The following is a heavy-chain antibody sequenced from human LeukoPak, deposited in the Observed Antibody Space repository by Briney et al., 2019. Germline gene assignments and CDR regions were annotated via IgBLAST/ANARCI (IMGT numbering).Heavy chain of an antibody. Sequence: ASVKVSCKASGYTFNSYDMNWVRQAPGQGLEWMGWINTNTGNPTYAQGFTGRFVFSLDTSVSAAYLQISSLRAEDTAVYYCARNSDYYSLGSPPFDYWGQGTLVTVSS. J-gene: IGHJ4*02. V-gene: IGHV7-4-1*02. CDR2: INTNTGNP. CDR1: GYTFNSYD. D-gene: IGHD3-10*01. CDR3: ARNSDYYSLGSPPFDY.